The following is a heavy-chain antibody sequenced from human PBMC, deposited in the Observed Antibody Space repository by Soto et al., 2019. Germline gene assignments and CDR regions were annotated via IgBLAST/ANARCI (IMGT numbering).Heavy chain of an antibody. D-gene: IGHD1-7*01. V-gene: IGHV3-7*01. CDR2: IKQDGSEK. J-gene: IGHJ6*03. CDR1: GFTFSSYW. CDR3: ERAIQLELLYYMDV. Sequence: GGSLRLSCAASGFTFSSYWMSWVRQAPGKGLEWVANIKQDGSEKYYVDSVKGRFTISRDNAKNSLYLQMNSLRAEDTAVYYCERAIQLELLYYMDVWGKGTTVTVSS.